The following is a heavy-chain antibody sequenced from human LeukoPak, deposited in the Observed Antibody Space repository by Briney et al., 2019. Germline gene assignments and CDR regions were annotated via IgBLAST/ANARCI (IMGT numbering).Heavy chain of an antibody. J-gene: IGHJ4*02. D-gene: IGHD2-2*01. CDR1: VYTFRSYA. CDR2: INVYNGYT. Sequence: GASVKVSCKTSVYTFRSYAISWVRQAPGQGLERMGWINVYNGYTNYARNFQGRVTMTTDTSTSTAYMEVRSLRSDDTAVYYCARVECSSTTCYDDYWGQGTLVIVSS. V-gene: IGHV1-18*01. CDR3: ARVECSSTTCYDDY.